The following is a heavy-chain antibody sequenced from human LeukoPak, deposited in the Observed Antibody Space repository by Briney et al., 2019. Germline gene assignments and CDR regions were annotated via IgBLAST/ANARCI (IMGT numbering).Heavy chain of an antibody. CDR1: GFTFSSYG. D-gene: IGHD6-19*01. J-gene: IGHJ4*02. V-gene: IGHV3-33*01. Sequence: GGSLRLSCAASGFTFSSYGMHWVRQAPGKGLEWVAVIWYDGSNKYYADSVKGRFTISRDNSKNTLYLQMNSLRAEDTAVYYCARSARDSSGWYVDYFDYWGQGTLVTVSS. CDR2: IWYDGSNK. CDR3: ARSARDSSGWYVDYFDY.